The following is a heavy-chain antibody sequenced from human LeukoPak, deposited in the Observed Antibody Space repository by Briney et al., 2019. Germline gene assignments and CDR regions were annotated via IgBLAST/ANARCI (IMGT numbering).Heavy chain of an antibody. Sequence: GGSLRLSCAASGFTFSSYWMHWVRQAPGKGLVWVSRINSDGSSTSYADSVKGRFTISRDNAKNTLYLQMNSLRAEDTAVYYCAKDRPPAVRWLQRRYYYYYMDVWGKGTTVTVS. CDR2: INSDGSST. V-gene: IGHV3-74*01. CDR3: AKDRPPAVRWLQRRYYYYYMDV. J-gene: IGHJ6*03. CDR1: GFTFSSYW. D-gene: IGHD5-24*01.